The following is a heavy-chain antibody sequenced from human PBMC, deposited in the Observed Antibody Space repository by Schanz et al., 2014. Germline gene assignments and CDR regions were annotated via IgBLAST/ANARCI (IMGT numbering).Heavy chain of an antibody. V-gene: IGHV3-23*04. CDR1: RFTFSSYA. CDR3: ARGTHLDL. J-gene: IGHJ5*02. CDR2: ISDSGDLT. Sequence: EVQLVESGGGLVQPGGSLRLSCAASRFTFSSYAMSWVRQAPGKGLEWVSAISDSGDLTYYADSVKGRFTISRDNAKKSVSLQMHSLRGEDTAVYYCARGTHLDLWGQGTLVGVSS.